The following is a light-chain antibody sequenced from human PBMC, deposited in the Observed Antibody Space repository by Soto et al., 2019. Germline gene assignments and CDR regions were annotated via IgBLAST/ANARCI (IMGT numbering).Light chain of an antibody. CDR3: SSYTTSNTRQIV. CDR1: SSDVGGYNY. J-gene: IGLJ1*01. Sequence: QSVLPQPDSMSGSPGQSINISCTGTSSDVGGYNYVSWYQHHPGKAPKLIIYDVSNRPSGVSNPFSGSKSGNTASLTISGLQPEDEADYYCSSYTTSNTRQIVFGTGTKVTVL. V-gene: IGLV2-14*03. CDR2: DVS.